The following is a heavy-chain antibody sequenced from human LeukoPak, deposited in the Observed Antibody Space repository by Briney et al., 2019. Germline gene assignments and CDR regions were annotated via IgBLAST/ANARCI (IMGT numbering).Heavy chain of an antibody. D-gene: IGHD3-10*01. CDR2: FDPEDGET. J-gene: IGHJ4*02. V-gene: IGHV1-24*01. Sequence: GASVKVSCKVSGYALTELSMHWVRQAPGKGLEWMGGFDPEDGETIYAQKFQGRVTMTEDTSTDTAYMELSSLRSEDTAVYYCATGPQQITAGGVDYWGQGTLVTVSS. CDR1: GYALTELS. CDR3: ATGPQQITAGGVDY.